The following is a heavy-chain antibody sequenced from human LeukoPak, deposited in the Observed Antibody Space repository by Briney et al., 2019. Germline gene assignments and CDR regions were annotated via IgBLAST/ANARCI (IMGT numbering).Heavy chain of an antibody. Sequence: GGSLRLSCAASGFTFSIYAMHWVRQGPGKGLEHVSGISYNGSQTYYGNSAKGRFTISRDNAKNTVYLQMASLRVDDMAVYYCVRDRGGSGWYYFDYWGQGILVTVSS. CDR2: ISYNGSQT. V-gene: IGHV3-64*01. CDR1: GFTFSIYA. CDR3: VRDRGGSGWYYFDY. J-gene: IGHJ4*02. D-gene: IGHD6-19*01.